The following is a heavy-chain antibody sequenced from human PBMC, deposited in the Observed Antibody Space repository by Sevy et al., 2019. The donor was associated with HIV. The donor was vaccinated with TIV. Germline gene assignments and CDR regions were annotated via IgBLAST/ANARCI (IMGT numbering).Heavy chain of an antibody. CDR3: AREGIYDFWSGLVDY. CDR2: ISAYNGNT. J-gene: IGHJ4*02. V-gene: IGHV1-18*01. D-gene: IGHD3-3*01. Sequence: ASLKVSCKASGYTFTSYGISWVRQAPGQGLEWMGWISAYNGNTNYAQKLQGRVTMTTDTSTSTAYMELRSLRSDDTAVYYCAREGIYDFWSGLVDYWGQGTLVTVSS. CDR1: GYTFTSYG.